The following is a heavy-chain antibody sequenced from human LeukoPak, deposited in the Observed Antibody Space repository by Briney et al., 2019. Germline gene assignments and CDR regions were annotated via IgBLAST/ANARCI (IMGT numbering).Heavy chain of an antibody. D-gene: IGHD6-13*01. CDR2: ISSSGGAT. V-gene: IGHV3-23*01. Sequence: PGGSLRLSCAASGFTFSSYSMSWARQAPGKGLEWVSVISSSGGATYYADSVKGRFTISRDNSKDTLYLQMNSLRAEDTAVYFCARATGYDATFDYWGQGTLVTVSS. CDR1: GFTFSSYS. CDR3: ARATGYDATFDY. J-gene: IGHJ4*02.